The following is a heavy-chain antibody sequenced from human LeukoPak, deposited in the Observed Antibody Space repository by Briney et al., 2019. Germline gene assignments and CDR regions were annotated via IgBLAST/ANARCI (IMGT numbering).Heavy chain of an antibody. Sequence: GGSLRLSCTASGFTFSSYAMSWVRQAPGKGLEWVSGVSPTGGSSYYADSVKGRFTISRDNFKNTLSLQMNSLRADDTAVYYCARYSGSQDVDHWGQGTLVTVSS. J-gene: IGHJ4*02. CDR2: VSPTGGSS. CDR1: GFTFSSYA. CDR3: ARYSGSQDVDH. D-gene: IGHD1-26*01. V-gene: IGHV3-23*01.